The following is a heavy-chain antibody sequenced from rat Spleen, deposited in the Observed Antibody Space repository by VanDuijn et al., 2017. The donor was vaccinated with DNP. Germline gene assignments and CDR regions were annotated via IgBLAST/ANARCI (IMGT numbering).Heavy chain of an antibody. CDR1: GSSITSNY. CDR2: ISYSGIT. CDR3: ARWGDYFDY. V-gene: IGHV3-1*01. Sequence: EVRLQESGPGLVKPSQSLSLTCSVTGSSITSNYWGWIRKFPGNKMEWIGHISYSGITTYNPSLKSRISITRDTSKNQFFLQLNSVTTEDTATYYCARWGDYFDYWGQGVMVTVSS. J-gene: IGHJ2*01.